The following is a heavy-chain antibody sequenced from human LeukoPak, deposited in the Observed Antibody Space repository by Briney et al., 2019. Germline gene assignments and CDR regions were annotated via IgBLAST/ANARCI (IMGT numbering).Heavy chain of an antibody. CDR3: ARSPLVTGEYYLDY. Sequence: SETLSLSCTVSGGSISSYYWSWIRQPPGKGLEWIGYIYYSGSTNYNPSLKSRVTISVDTSKNQFSLKLSSVTAADTAVYYCARSPLVTGEYYLDYWGQGTLVTVSS. D-gene: IGHD3-16*01. CDR1: GGSISSYY. J-gene: IGHJ4*02. V-gene: IGHV4-59*01. CDR2: IYYSGST.